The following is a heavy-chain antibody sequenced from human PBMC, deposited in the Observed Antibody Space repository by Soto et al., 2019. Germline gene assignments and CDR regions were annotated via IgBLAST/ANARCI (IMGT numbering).Heavy chain of an antibody. Sequence: QVQLQESGPGLVKPSETLSLTCTVSGGSISSYYWSWIRQPPGKGLEWIGYIYYSGSTNYNPSLKSRVTISVDTSKNLFSLKLSSVTAADTAVYYCARGFGEYPFDYWGQGTLVTVSS. CDR2: IYYSGST. CDR3: ARGFGEYPFDY. CDR1: GGSISSYY. D-gene: IGHD3-10*01. J-gene: IGHJ4*02. V-gene: IGHV4-59*01.